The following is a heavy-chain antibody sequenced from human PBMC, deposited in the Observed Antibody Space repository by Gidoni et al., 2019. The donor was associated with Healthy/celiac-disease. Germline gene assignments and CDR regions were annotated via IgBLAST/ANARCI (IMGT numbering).Heavy chain of an antibody. CDR2: ISSSGSTI. CDR1: GFTFSDYY. CDR3: ARGTTDIVAHSYYGMDV. Sequence: QVQLVESGGGVVKPGGSLRLSCAASGFTFSDYYMSWIRQAPGKGLEWVSYISSSGSTIYYADSVKGRFTLSRDNAKNSLYLQMTSLRAEDTAVYYCARGTTDIVAHSYYGMDVWGQGTTVTVSS. V-gene: IGHV3-11*01. J-gene: IGHJ6*02. D-gene: IGHD5-12*01.